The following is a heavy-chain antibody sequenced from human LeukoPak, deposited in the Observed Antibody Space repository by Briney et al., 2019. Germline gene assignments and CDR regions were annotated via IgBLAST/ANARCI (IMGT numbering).Heavy chain of an antibody. Sequence: GGSLRLSCAASGFTVSGNYMSWVRQAPGKGLEWVSIICTGGTTYYADSVKGRFTISRDNSKNTLYLQMNSLRAEDTAVHYCARGLYAAAFDSWGQGTLVTVSS. D-gene: IGHD2-2*01. V-gene: IGHV3-53*01. CDR1: GFTVSGNY. CDR2: ICTGGTT. J-gene: IGHJ4*02. CDR3: ARGLYAAAFDS.